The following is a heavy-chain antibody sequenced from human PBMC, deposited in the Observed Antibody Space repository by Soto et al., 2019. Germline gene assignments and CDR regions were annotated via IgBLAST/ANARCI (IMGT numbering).Heavy chain of an antibody. V-gene: IGHV5-51*01. CDR1: GYTSTNYW. CDR2: IYPGDSDT. CDR3: ARHGPLYSSRHYFGY. Sequence: PGASLKISCEGSGYTSTNYWIGWVRQMPGKALEWLGIIYPGDSDTRYSPSFQVQVTISADKSITTGCLQWSSLNASVTAMYHCARHGPLYSSRHYFGYWDSVSRVTIAS. D-gene: IGHD3-22*01. J-gene: IGHJ4*01.